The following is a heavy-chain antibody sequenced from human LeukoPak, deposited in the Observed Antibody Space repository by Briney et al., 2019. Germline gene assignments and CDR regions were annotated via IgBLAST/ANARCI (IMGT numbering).Heavy chain of an antibody. J-gene: IGHJ3*02. Sequence: GGSLRLSCAASGFTFSRYEMNRVRQAPGKGLEWVSYISSSGSTIYYADSVKGRFTISRDNAKNSLYLQMNSLRAEDTAVYYCARDRRAFDIWGQGTMVTVSS. CDR3: ARDRRAFDI. CDR1: GFTFSRYE. V-gene: IGHV3-48*03. CDR2: ISSSGSTI.